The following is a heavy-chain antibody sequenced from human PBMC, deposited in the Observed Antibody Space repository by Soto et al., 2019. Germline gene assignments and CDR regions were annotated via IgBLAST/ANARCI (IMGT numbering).Heavy chain of an antibody. V-gene: IGHV4-4*07. D-gene: IGHD3-3*02. CDR1: GRSMISYY. CDR2: IYTGGNT. CDR3: AREGDDRHFFFDS. J-gene: IGHJ4*02. Sequence: SETLSLTCNVSGRSMISYYWSWIRQPAGKGLEWIGRIYTGGNTNYNPSLKSRVTMSVDTSKSQFSLSLTSVTAADTAVYYCAREGDDRHFFFDSWGQGTRVTVSS.